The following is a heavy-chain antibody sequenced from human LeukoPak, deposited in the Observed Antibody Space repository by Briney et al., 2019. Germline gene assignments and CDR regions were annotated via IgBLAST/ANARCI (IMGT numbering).Heavy chain of an antibody. J-gene: IGHJ2*01. V-gene: IGHV3-53*01. CDR1: GFSVSTKY. D-gene: IGHD3-3*02. CDR2: LYSGSDT. Sequence: GGSLTLSCAASGFSVSTKYMNWVRQAPGKGLEWVSILYSGSDTYYADSVEGRFIISRDSSKNTLFLQMNDLRVEDTAVYYCARVGDHFRWYLDLWGRGTLVTISS. CDR3: ARVGDHFRWYLDL.